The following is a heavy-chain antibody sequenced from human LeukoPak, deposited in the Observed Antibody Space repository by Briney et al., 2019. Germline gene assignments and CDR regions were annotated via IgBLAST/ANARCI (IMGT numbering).Heavy chain of an antibody. Sequence: SETLSLTCAVYGGSFSGYYWSWIRQPPGKGLEWIGEINHSGSTNYNPSLKSQVTISVDTSKNQFSLKLSSVTAAVTAVYYCARHRGGVQLWSKSNYWYFDLWGRGTLVTVSA. D-gene: IGHD5-18*01. CDR3: ARHRGGVQLWSKSNYWYFDL. CDR2: INHSGST. CDR1: GGSFSGYY. J-gene: IGHJ2*01. V-gene: IGHV4-34*01.